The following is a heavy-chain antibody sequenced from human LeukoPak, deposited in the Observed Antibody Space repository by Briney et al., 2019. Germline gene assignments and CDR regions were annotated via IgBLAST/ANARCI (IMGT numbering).Heavy chain of an antibody. CDR2: IYSCGST. CDR1: GFTVSSNY. CDR3: AREYDFGSSALYY. J-gene: IGHJ4*02. V-gene: IGHV3-66*01. Sequence: PGGSLRLSCAASGFTVSSNYMSWVRQAPGKGLEWVSVIYSCGSTYYADSVKGRFTISRDNSKNTLYLQMNSLRAEDTAVYYCAREYDFGSSALYYWGQGTLVTVSS. D-gene: IGHD3-3*01.